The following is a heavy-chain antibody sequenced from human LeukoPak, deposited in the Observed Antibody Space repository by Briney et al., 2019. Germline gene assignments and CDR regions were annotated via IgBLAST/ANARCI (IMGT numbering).Heavy chain of an antibody. CDR2: IDHTGSN. Sequence: SETLSLTCAVYGGSFSDYYWTWIRQPPGKGLEWIGEIDHTGSNNYNPSLKSRVTMSVDTSKNQFSLKLHSVTATDTAVYYCARQGRGSGTYYYFDYWGQGTLVTVSS. CDR3: ARQGRGSGTYYYFDY. J-gene: IGHJ4*02. D-gene: IGHD1-26*01. V-gene: IGHV4-34*01. CDR1: GGSFSDYY.